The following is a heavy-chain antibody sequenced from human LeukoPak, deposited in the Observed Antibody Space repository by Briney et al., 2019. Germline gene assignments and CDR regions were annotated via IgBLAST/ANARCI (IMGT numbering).Heavy chain of an antibody. D-gene: IGHD6-13*01. Sequence: SETLSLTCTVSGGSISSSSYYWGWIRQPPGKGLEWIGSIYYSGSTYYNPSLKSRVTISVDTSKNQFSLKLSSVTAADTAVYYCARIWYSSSWYDAFDIWGQGTMVTVSS. CDR1: GGSISSSSYY. V-gene: IGHV4-39*01. CDR2: IYYSGST. CDR3: ARIWYSSSWYDAFDI. J-gene: IGHJ3*02.